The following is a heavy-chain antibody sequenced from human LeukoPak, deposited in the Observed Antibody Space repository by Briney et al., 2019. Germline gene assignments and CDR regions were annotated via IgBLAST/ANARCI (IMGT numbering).Heavy chain of an antibody. Sequence: GRSLRLSCAASGFTFSSYAMHWVRQAPGKGLEWVAVISYDGSNKYYADSVKGRFTISRDNSKNTLYPQMNSLRAEDTAVYYCARDRVAFDIWGQGTMVTVSS. V-gene: IGHV3-30*04. CDR1: GFTFSSYA. J-gene: IGHJ3*02. CDR2: ISYDGSNK. CDR3: ARDRVAFDI.